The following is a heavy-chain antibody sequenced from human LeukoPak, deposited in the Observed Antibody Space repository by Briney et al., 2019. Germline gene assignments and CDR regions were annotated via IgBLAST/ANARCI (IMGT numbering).Heavy chain of an antibody. CDR2: INPNSGGT. CDR1: GYTFTSYY. Sequence: ASVKVSCKASGYTFTSYYMHWVRQAPGQGLEWMGWINPNSGGTNYAQKFQGRVTMTRDTSISTAYMELSRLRSDDTAVYYCARVRGVTAIPYYFDYWGQGTLVTVSS. V-gene: IGHV1-2*02. D-gene: IGHD2-21*02. J-gene: IGHJ4*02. CDR3: ARVRGVTAIPYYFDY.